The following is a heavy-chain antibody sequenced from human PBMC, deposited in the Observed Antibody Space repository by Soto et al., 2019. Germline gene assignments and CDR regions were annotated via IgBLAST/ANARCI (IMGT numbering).Heavy chain of an antibody. J-gene: IGHJ4*02. CDR3: AVAVAGPTAIGY. CDR2: INSDGSST. D-gene: IGHD6-19*01. CDR1: GFTFSSYW. Sequence: EVQLVESGGGLVQPGGSLRLSCAASGFTFSSYWMHWVRQAPGKGLVWVSRINSDGSSTSYADSVKGRFTISRDNAKNALYLQMTSLRAEDTAVYYCAVAVAGPTAIGYWGQGTLGTVSS. V-gene: IGHV3-74*01.